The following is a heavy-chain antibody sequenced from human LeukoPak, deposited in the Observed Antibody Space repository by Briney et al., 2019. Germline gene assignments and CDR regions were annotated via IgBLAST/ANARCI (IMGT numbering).Heavy chain of an antibody. J-gene: IGHJ4*02. Sequence: GGSLRLSCAASGFTFSSYAMSWVRQAPGKGLEWVSGISGSGDNTYYADSVKGRFTISRDNSKNTLYVQVNSLGTEDTAAYYCAKETWLKEYYFDYWGQGTLVTVSS. CDR1: GFTFSSYA. D-gene: IGHD2/OR15-2a*01. CDR3: AKETWLKEYYFDY. V-gene: IGHV3-23*01. CDR2: ISGSGDNT.